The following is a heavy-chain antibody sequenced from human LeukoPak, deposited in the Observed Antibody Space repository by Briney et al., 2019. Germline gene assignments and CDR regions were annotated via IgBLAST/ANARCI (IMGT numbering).Heavy chain of an antibody. Sequence: GGSLRLSCAASGFTFSSYAMSWVRQAPRKGLEWVSAISGSGGSTYYADSVKGRFTISRDNSKNTLYLQMNSLRAEDTAVYYCAKCDSGSYYGTAFDIWGQGTMVTVSS. CDR3: AKCDSGSYYGTAFDI. CDR1: GFTFSSYA. CDR2: ISGSGGST. D-gene: IGHD1-26*01. V-gene: IGHV3-23*01. J-gene: IGHJ3*02.